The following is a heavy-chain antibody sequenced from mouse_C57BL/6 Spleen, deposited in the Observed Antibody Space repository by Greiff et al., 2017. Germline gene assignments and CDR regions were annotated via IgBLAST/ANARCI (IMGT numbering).Heavy chain of an antibody. Sequence: EVKLMESGGGLVQPGGSLKLSCAASGFTFSDYGMAWVRQAPRKGPEWVAFISNLAYSIYYADTVTGRFTLSRENTKNTLYLEMSSLRSEDTALYYCARHGGYYDFDVWGTGTTVTVSS. V-gene: IGHV5-15*01. CDR1: GFTFSDYG. CDR2: ISNLAYSI. CDR3: ARHGGYYDFDV. D-gene: IGHD2-3*01. J-gene: IGHJ1*03.